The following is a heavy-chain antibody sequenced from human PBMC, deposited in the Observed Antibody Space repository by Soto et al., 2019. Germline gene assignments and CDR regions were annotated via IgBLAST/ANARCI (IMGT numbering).Heavy chain of an antibody. Sequence: PSETLSLTCTVSGGSISSSSYYWGWIRQPPGKGLEWIGSIYYSGSTYYNPSLKSRVTISVDTSKNQFSLKLSSVTAADTAVYYCARDSSSWYYLPFDYWGQGTLVTVSS. V-gene: IGHV4-39*02. CDR3: ARDSSSWYYLPFDY. CDR1: GGSISSSSYY. CDR2: IYYSGST. J-gene: IGHJ4*02. D-gene: IGHD6-13*01.